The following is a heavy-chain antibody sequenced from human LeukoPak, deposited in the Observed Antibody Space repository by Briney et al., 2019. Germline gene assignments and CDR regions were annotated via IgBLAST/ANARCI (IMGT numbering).Heavy chain of an antibody. CDR3: ARDLWGSYRYPFDY. V-gene: IGHV3-53*01. D-gene: IGHD3-16*02. CDR2: IYSGGSR. J-gene: IGHJ4*02. CDR1: GFTVSNNY. Sequence: GGSLRLSCAASGFTVSNNYMSWVRQAPGKGLEWVSLIYSGGSRYYADSVKGRFTISRDNSKNTLYLQMNSLRADDTAVYYCARDLWGSYRYPFDYWGQGTLVTVSS.